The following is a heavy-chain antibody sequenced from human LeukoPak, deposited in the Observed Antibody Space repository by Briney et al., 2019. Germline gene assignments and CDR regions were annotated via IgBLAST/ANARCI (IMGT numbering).Heavy chain of an antibody. CDR3: ARLELSPDFWSGYYNYYYMDV. V-gene: IGHV1-18*01. Sequence: ASVKVSCKASGYTFTSYDINWVRQATGQGLEWMGWISAYNGNTNYAQKLQGRVTMTTDTSTSTAYMELRSLRSDDTAVYYCARLELSPDFWSGYYNYYYMDVWGKGTTVTVSS. CDR2: ISAYNGNT. J-gene: IGHJ6*03. CDR1: GYTFTSYD. D-gene: IGHD3-3*01.